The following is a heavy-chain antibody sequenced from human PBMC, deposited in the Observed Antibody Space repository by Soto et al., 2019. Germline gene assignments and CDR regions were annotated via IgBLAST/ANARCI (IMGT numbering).Heavy chain of an antibody. D-gene: IGHD3-22*01. CDR3: ARDRGYYDSSGYYYPRTSFDY. CDR2: ISAYNGNT. V-gene: IGHV1-18*01. CDR1: CYTFSSYG. J-gene: IGHJ4*02. Sequence: GXSGKVCFKASCYTFSSYGISWVRQAPGQGLEWMGWISAYNGNTNYAQKLQGRVTMTTDTSTSTAYMELRSLRSDDTAVYYCARDRGYYDSSGYYYPRTSFDYWGQGTLVTVSS.